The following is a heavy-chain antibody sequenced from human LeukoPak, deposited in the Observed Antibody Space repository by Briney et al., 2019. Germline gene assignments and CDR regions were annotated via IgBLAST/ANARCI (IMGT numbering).Heavy chain of an antibody. CDR1: GFTFSSYG. CDR2: IWYDGSNK. V-gene: IGHV3-33*01. CDR3: ARSMTRGTTVVMADY. J-gene: IGHJ4*02. Sequence: GGSLRLSCAASGFTFSSYGMHWVRQAPGKGLEWVAVIWYDGSNKYCADSVKGRFTISRDNSKNTLYLQMNSLRAEDTAVYYCARSMTRGTTVVMADYWGQGTLVTVSS. D-gene: IGHD4-23*01.